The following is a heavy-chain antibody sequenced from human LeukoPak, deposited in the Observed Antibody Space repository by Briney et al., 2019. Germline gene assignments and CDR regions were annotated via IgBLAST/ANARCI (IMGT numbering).Heavy chain of an antibody. CDR3: ARDRELGY. V-gene: IGHV4-61*01. CDR2: IYNSGST. Sequence: PSETQSLTCTVSGGSISSSSYYWGWIRQPPGKGLEWIGYIYNSGSTNYNPSLKSRVTISVDTSKNQFSLKLTSVTAADTAVYYCARDRELGYWGQGTLVTVSS. J-gene: IGHJ4*02. CDR1: GGSISSSSYY. D-gene: IGHD3-10*01.